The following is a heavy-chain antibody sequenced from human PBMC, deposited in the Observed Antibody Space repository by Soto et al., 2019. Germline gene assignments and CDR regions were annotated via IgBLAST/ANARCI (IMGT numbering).Heavy chain of an antibody. Sequence: ASETLSLTCTMSGGSFSPNYWIWIRQPPGKALEWVGYIYYGGTSSYNPSLKSRVTISLDTSKSQVSLRLSSVTAADTAVYYCARLGAYYQSLEPWGPGTLVTLSS. D-gene: IGHD2-21*01. V-gene: IGHV4-59*12. CDR3: ARLGAYYQSLEP. J-gene: IGHJ5*02. CDR1: GGSFSPNY. CDR2: IYYGGTS.